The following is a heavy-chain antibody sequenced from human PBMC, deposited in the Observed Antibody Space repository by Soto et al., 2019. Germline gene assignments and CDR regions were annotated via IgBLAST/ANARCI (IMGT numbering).Heavy chain of an antibody. CDR2: ISYDGSNK. V-gene: IGHV3-30*18. Sequence: GESLKISCAASGFTFSSYGMHWVRQAPGKGLEWVAVISYDGSNKYYADSVKGRFTISRDNSKNTLYLQMNSLRAEDTAVYYCAKDRSGYDFWSGYLGGTYYYYGMDVWGQGTTVTVSS. CDR3: AKDRSGYDFWSGYLGGTYYYYGMDV. D-gene: IGHD3-3*01. CDR1: GFTFSSYG. J-gene: IGHJ6*02.